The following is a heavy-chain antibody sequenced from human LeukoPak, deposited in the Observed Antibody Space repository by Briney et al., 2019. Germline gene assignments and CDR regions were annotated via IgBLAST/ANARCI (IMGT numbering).Heavy chain of an antibody. Sequence: ASVKVSCKASGGTLSTYSISWVRQAPGQGLEWMGGIIPIFNTKNYAQRFQDRVILTADEFTSTAYMELSSLRSEDTAVYYCARGNSRWSTPSSSYYYRMDVWGQGTTVAVSS. CDR2: IIPIFNTK. D-gene: IGHD4-23*01. CDR3: ARGNSRWSTPSSSYYYRMDV. J-gene: IGHJ6*02. CDR1: GGTLSTYS. V-gene: IGHV1-69*13.